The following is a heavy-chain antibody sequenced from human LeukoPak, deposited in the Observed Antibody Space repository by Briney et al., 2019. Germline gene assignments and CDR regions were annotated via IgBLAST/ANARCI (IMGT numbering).Heavy chain of an antibody. D-gene: IGHD1-26*01. J-gene: IGHJ5*02. Sequence: SETLSLTCTASGGSISSSSYYWGWIRQPPGKGLEWIGSIYYSGSTYYNPSLKSRVTISVDASKNQFSLKLSSVTAADTAVYYCARPLARSGWFDPWGQGTLVTVPS. V-gene: IGHV4-39*01. CDR3: ARPLARSGWFDP. CDR2: IYYSGST. CDR1: GGSISSSSYY.